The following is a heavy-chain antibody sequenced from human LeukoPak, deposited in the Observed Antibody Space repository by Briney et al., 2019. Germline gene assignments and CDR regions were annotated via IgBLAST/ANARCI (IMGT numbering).Heavy chain of an antibody. CDR1: GFTFSSYW. Sequence: GGSLRLSCAASGFTFSSYWVSWVRQAPGKGLEWVANIKQDGSEKYYVDSVKGRFTISRDNAKNSLYLQMNSLRAEDTAVYYCARCGDYYGSGSYYDYWGQGTLVTVSS. CDR2: IKQDGSEK. D-gene: IGHD3-10*01. CDR3: ARCGDYYGSGSYYDY. J-gene: IGHJ4*02. V-gene: IGHV3-7*01.